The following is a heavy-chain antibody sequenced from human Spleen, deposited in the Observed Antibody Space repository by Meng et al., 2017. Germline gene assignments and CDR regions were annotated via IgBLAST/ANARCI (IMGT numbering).Heavy chain of an antibody. CDR3: ARDENISLGKLFGDY. V-gene: IGHV1-2*06. J-gene: IGHJ4*02. D-gene: IGHD2-21*01. CDR2: INPDTGDT. Sequence: QGQLVQSGAELKKPWASVKVSCKPSGYTFTAYYIHWVRQAPGQGLEWMGHINPDTGDTLYAQKFQGRVSMTGDTSISTAYVELSGLRSDDTAVYYCARDENISLGKLFGDYWGQGTLVTVSS. CDR1: GYTFTAYY.